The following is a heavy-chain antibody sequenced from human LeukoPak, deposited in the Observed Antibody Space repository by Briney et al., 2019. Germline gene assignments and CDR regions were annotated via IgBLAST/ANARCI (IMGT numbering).Heavy chain of an antibody. Sequence: ASVKVSCKASGYTFISYSMNWVRQAPGQGLEWMGWINTNTGNPTYAQGFTGRFVFSLDTSVSTAYLQISSLKAEDTAVYYCARANLWFGELGWIDPWGQGTLVTVSS. CDR3: ARANLWFGELGWIDP. V-gene: IGHV7-4-1*02. CDR2: INTNTGNP. CDR1: GYTFISYS. D-gene: IGHD3-10*01. J-gene: IGHJ5*02.